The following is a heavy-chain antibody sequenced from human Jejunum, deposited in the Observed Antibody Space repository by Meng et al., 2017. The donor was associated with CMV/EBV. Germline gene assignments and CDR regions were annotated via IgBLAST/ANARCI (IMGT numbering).Heavy chain of an antibody. Sequence: GSGFMLRVYAVHWVSQAPGKGLGWVSSISSTGRDINYADSVRGRFTISRDNAKNSLFLQMNSLRAEDTAMYYCARDYDWFDPWGQGTLVTVSS. J-gene: IGHJ5*02. V-gene: IGHV3-21*01. D-gene: IGHD3-16*01. CDR1: GFMLRVYA. CDR3: ARDYDWFDP. CDR2: ISSTGRDI.